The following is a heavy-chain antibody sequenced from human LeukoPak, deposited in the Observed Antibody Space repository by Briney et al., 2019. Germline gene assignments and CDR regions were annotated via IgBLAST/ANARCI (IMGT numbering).Heavy chain of an antibody. CDR1: GGSVSSYY. CDR3: ARDTDSSGYYDS. CDR2: IYNSGST. J-gene: IGHJ5*01. V-gene: IGHV4-59*02. D-gene: IGHD3-22*01. Sequence: SETLSLTCIVSGGSVSSYYWTWIRQPPGKGLEWIGYIYNSGSTNYNPSLKSRVTISVDTSKDQFSLKLSSVTAADTAVYYCARDTDSSGYYDSWGQGTLVTVSS.